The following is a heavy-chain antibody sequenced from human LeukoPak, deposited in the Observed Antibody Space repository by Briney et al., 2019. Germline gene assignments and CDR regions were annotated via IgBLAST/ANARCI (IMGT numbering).Heavy chain of an antibody. CDR1: GFTFSSYA. Sequence: GRSLRLSCAASGFTFSSYAMHWVRQAPGKGLEWVAVISYDGSSKYYADSVKGRFTISRDNSKNTLYLQMNSLRAEDTAVYYCAREGGSGWYGNWFDPWGQGTLVTVSS. CDR3: AREGGSGWYGNWFDP. CDR2: ISYDGSSK. J-gene: IGHJ5*02. V-gene: IGHV3-30-3*01. D-gene: IGHD6-19*01.